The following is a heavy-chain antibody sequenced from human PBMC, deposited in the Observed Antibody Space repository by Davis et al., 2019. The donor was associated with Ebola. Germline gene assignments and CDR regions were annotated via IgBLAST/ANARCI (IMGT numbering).Heavy chain of an antibody. V-gene: IGHV3-48*03. D-gene: IGHD2-21*01. J-gene: IGHJ4*02. CDR1: GFIFSSYE. CDR3: AREAPFCGGDCLDY. Sequence: GESLKISCAASGFIFSSYEMNWVRQAPGKGLEWVSYIDSSASTTYYADSVKGRFTISRDNAKNSLFLQMNSLTAEDTALYYCAREAPFCGGDCLDYWGQGTLVTVSS. CDR2: IDSSASTT.